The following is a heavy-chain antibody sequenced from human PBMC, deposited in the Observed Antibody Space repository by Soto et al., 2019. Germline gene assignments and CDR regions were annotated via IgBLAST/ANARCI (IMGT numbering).Heavy chain of an antibody. CDR1: GFTFSSFW. CDR2: INQGESEK. CDR3: AKEVLLGLVDV. Sequence: GGSLRLSCAASGFTFSSFWMSWVRQAPGKGLECVATINQGESEKYYVDSVKGRFTISRDNSKNALYLQMNSLRAEDTAVYFCAKEVLLGLVDVWGQGTTVTVSS. V-gene: IGHV3-7*03. J-gene: IGHJ6*02.